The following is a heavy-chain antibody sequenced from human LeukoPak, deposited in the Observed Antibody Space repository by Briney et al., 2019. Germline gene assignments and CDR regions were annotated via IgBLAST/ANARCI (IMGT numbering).Heavy chain of an antibody. V-gene: IGHV3-74*01. D-gene: IGHD4-17*01. CDR2: INSEGSST. J-gene: IGHJ3*01. CDR1: GFTLSTYW. CDR3: AKEAGQDYGALDAFDV. Sequence: GGSLRLSCAASGFTLSTYWMHWVRQAPGKGLVWVSRINSEGSSTTYADSVKGRFTISRDNARNSLYLQMNSLRAEDTAVYYCAKEAGQDYGALDAFDVWGQGTMVTVSS.